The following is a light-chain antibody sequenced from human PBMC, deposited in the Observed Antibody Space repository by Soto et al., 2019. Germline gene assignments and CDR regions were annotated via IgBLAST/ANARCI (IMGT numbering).Light chain of an antibody. CDR1: QFVSSR. V-gene: IGKV3-15*01. CDR2: DTS. J-gene: IGKJ1*01. Sequence: EIGMTHSPATLSVSPGGRVTLSCRASQFVSSRLAWYQQRPGQVPRLLIYDTSTRAPGISARFSGSGSGTEFTLTISSLQSEDFAVYYCQEYIQWPPGMFGPGTKVDIK. CDR3: QEYIQWPPGM.